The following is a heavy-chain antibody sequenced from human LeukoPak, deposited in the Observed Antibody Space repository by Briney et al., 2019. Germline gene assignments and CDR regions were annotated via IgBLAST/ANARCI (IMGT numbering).Heavy chain of an antibody. D-gene: IGHD6-19*01. J-gene: IGHJ2*01. V-gene: IGHV4-4*09. Sequence: PSETLSLTCTVSGGSISSYYWSWIRQPPGKGLEWIGYIYTSGSTNYNPSLKSRVTISVDTSKNQFSLKLSSVTAADTAVYYCARLPFSSMSCWYFDLWGRGTLVTVSS. CDR2: IYTSGST. CDR3: ARLPFSSMSCWYFDL. CDR1: GGSISSYY.